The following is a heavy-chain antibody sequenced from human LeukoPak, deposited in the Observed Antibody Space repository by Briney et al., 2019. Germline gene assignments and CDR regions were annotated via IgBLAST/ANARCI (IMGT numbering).Heavy chain of an antibody. Sequence: GGSLRLSCVASGFTFSSNSMNWVRQAPGKGLEWVANIKQDGSEKNYVDSVKGRFTISRDNAKNSLSLRMNSLSAEDTAVYYCATGYSSGWYFYFQHWGQGSLVSVSS. J-gene: IGHJ1*01. CDR1: GFTFSSNS. V-gene: IGHV3-7*01. D-gene: IGHD6-19*01. CDR3: ATGYSSGWYFYFQH. CDR2: IKQDGSEK.